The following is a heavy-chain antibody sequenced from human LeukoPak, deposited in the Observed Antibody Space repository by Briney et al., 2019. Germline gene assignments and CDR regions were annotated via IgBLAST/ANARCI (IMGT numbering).Heavy chain of an antibody. CDR3: VRGTGY. CDR2: ISSNGDNT. J-gene: IGHJ4*02. CDR1: GFTFSTYV. Sequence: GGSLRLSCSVSGFTFSTYVMNWVRQAPGKGLECVSAISSNGDNTYYVDSVKGRFTISRDNSKNTLYLQMSSLRADDTAVYYCVRGTGYWGQGTLVTVSS. V-gene: IGHV3-64D*06.